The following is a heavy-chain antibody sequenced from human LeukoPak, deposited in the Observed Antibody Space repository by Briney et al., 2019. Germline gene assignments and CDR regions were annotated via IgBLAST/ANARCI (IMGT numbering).Heavy chain of an antibody. CDR2: IYTGGGP. J-gene: IGHJ4*02. V-gene: IGHV3-66*01. D-gene: IGHD3-10*01. CDR1: TFTVSTNY. Sequence: GGSLRLSCAASTFTVSTNYMTWVRQAPGKGLEWVSMIYTGGGPYYADSVKGRFTISRDNSKNTLNLQMNSLRAEDTAVYYCVPLTDGSIDYWGQGTLVTVSS. CDR3: VPLTDGSIDY.